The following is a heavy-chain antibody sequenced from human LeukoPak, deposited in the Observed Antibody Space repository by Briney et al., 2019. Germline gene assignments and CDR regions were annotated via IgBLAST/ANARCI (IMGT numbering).Heavy chain of an antibody. CDR1: GGSISSYY. V-gene: IGHV4-59*01. CDR3: AREANYYDSSGYLGAFDI. J-gene: IGHJ3*02. CDR2: IYYSGST. D-gene: IGHD3-22*01. Sequence: SETLSLTCTVSGGSISSYYWSWIRQPPGRGLEWIGYIYYSGSTNYNPSLKSRVTISVDTSKNQFSLKLSSVTAADTAVYYCAREANYYDSSGYLGAFDIWGQGTMVTVSS.